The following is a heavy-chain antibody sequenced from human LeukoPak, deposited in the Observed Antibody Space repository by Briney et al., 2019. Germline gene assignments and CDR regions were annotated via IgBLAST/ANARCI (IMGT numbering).Heavy chain of an antibody. J-gene: IGHJ4*02. D-gene: IGHD2-15*01. Sequence: ASVKVSCKASGYTFTNSYIHWVRQAPGQGLEWMGWINPNSGGTNYAQKFQGRVTMTRDTSISTAYMELSRLRSDDTAVYYCARDIRYCSGGSCNTWGQGTLVTVSS. CDR3: ARDIRYCSGGSCNT. CDR1: GYTFTNSY. V-gene: IGHV1-2*02. CDR2: INPNSGGT.